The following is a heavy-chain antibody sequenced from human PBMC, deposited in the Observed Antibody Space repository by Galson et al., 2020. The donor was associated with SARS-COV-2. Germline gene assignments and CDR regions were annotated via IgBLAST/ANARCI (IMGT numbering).Heavy chain of an antibody. CDR3: ARIDSSGCRGNY. D-gene: IGHD6-19*01. CDR2: TDWDDDK. V-gene: IGHV2-70*11. J-gene: IGHJ4*02. CDR1: GFSLTTSGMC. Sequence: ESGPTLVKPTQTLTLTCTFSGFSLTTSGMCVNWIRQPPGKALEWLARTDWDDDKYYSTSLKTRLPISKYTSKNQVVLTMTNMDPVDTATYYCARIDSSGCRGNYWGQGTLVTVSS.